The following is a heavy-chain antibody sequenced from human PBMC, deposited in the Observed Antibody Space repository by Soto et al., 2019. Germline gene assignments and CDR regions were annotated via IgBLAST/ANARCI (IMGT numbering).Heavy chain of an antibody. CDR1: GFTFSSYA. D-gene: IGHD3-3*01. J-gene: IGHJ4*02. V-gene: IGHV3-23*01. CDR2: ISGSGGST. CDR3: AKALIPTVPLRFLEWLPFDY. Sequence: GGSLRLSCAASGFTFSSYAMSWVRQAPGKGLEWVSAISGSGGSTYYADSVKGRFTISRDNSKNTLYLQMNNLRAEDTAVYYCAKALIPTVPLRFLEWLPFDYWGQGTLVTVSS.